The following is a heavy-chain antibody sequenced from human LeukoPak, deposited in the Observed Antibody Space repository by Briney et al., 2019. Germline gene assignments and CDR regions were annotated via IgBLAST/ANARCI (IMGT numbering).Heavy chain of an antibody. CDR1: GYSFTNYA. CDR2: INTNTGNP. Sequence: GASVKVSCKASGYSFTNYAMNWVRQAPGQGLEWMGWINTNTGNPTYAQGFTGRFVFSLDTSVSTAYLQVSSLKAEDTAVYYCARDESLGGGQFDFWGQGTLVTVSS. D-gene: IGHD2-15*01. V-gene: IGHV7-4-1*02. CDR3: ARDESLGGGQFDF. J-gene: IGHJ4*02.